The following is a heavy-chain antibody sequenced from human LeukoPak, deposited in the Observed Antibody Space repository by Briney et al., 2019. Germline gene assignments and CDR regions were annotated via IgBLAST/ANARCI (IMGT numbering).Heavy chain of an antibody. D-gene: IGHD6-13*01. Sequence: PSETLSLTCAVYGGSFSGYYWSWVRQPPGKGREWVGEINHSGSTNYNPSLKSRVTISVDTSKNQFSLKLSAVTAADTAVYYCARGLRDRYRTTPRKTYSSSWYDYWGQGTLVTVSS. J-gene: IGHJ4*02. CDR1: GGSFSGYY. CDR3: ARGLRDRYRTTPRKTYSSSWYDY. CDR2: INHSGST. V-gene: IGHV4-34*01.